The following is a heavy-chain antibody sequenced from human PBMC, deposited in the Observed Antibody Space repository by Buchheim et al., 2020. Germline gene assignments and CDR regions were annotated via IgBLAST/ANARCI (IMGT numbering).Heavy chain of an antibody. CDR3: AREGAAAGIEEDFDY. J-gene: IGHJ4*02. CDR2: ISYDGSNK. Sequence: QVQLVESGGGVVQPGRSLRLSCAASGFTFSSYAMHWVRQAPGKGLEWVAVISYDGSNKYYADSVKGRFTISRENSKHKLYLQMNSLRAEDTAVYYCAREGAAAGIEEDFDYWGQGTL. D-gene: IGHD6-13*01. CDR1: GFTFSSYA. V-gene: IGHV3-30*04.